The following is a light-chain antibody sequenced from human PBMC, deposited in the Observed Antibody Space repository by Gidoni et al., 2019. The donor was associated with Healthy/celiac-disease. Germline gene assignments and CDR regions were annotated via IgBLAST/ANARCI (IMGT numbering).Light chain of an antibody. Sequence: SSELTQDPAVSVALGQTVRITCQGDSLRSYYASWYQQKPGQAPVRVIYGKNNRPSGIPDRFSGSSSVNTASLTITGAQAEDEADYYCNSRDSSGNHVVFGGGTKLTVL. CDR3: NSRDSSGNHVV. V-gene: IGLV3-19*01. J-gene: IGLJ2*01. CDR2: GKN. CDR1: SLRSYY.